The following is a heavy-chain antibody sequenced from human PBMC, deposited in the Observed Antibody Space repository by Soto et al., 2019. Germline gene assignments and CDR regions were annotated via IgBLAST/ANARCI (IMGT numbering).Heavy chain of an antibody. Sequence: SDTLSLTSAAYGGSFSGYYWRWMRQPPGNGLEWIGEINHSGSTNYNPSLKSRVTISVDTSKNQFSLKLSSVTAADTAVYYCARGPGKLMVRGLIYSPDGMDVWGQGTTVTVS. CDR3: ARGPGKLMVRGLIYSPDGMDV. J-gene: IGHJ6*02. CDR1: GGSFSGYY. CDR2: INHSGST. V-gene: IGHV4-34*01. D-gene: IGHD3-10*01.